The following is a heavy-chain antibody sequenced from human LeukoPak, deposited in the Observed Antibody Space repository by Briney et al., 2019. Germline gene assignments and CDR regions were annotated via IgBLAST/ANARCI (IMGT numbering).Heavy chain of an antibody. CDR2: VYPGDSDT. V-gene: IGHV5-51*01. CDR3: ARPGKEYYDFWSGYYDAFDI. D-gene: IGHD3-3*01. J-gene: IGHJ3*02. Sequence: GESLKISCKGSGYSFTSYWIGWVRQMPGKGLEWMGIVYPGDSDTRYSPSFQGQVTISADKSISTAYLQWSSLKASDTAMYYCARPGKEYYDFWSGYYDAFDIWGQGTMVTVSS. CDR1: GYSFTSYW.